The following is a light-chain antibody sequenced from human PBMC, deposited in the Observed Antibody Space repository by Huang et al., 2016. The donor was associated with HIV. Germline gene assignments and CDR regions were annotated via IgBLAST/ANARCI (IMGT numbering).Light chain of an antibody. CDR3: QQRSNWPRFT. CDR2: DAS. J-gene: IGKJ3*01. Sequence: EIVLTQSPATLSLSPGERATLSCRASQSVSSSLAWYQQKPGQAPRLLIYDASNRATGIPARFSGSGAGTDFTLTISNLEPDDFAVYYCQQRSNWPRFTFGPGTKVDIK. CDR1: QSVSSS. V-gene: IGKV3-11*01.